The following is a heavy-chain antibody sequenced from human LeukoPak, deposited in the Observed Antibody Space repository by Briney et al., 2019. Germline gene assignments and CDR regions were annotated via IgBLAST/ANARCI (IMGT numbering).Heavy chain of an antibody. CDR2: ISAYNGNT. CDR1: GYTFTSYG. CDR3: ARGGRYFDWLSAKYYFDY. Sequence: GAPVKVSCKASGYTFTSYGISWVRQAPGQGLEWMGWISAYNGNTNYAQKLQGRVTMTTDTSTSTAYMELRSLRSDDTAVYYCARGGRYFDWLSAKYYFDYWGQGTLVTVSS. D-gene: IGHD3-9*01. V-gene: IGHV1-18*01. J-gene: IGHJ4*02.